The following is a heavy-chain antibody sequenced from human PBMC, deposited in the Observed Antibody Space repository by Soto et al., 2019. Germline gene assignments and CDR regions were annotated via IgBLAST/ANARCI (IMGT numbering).Heavy chain of an antibody. CDR3: ARDRGSGWYWYFNL. V-gene: IGHV4-59*01. Sequence: QVQLQESGPGLVKPSETLSLTCTFSGGSISGYYWSWIRQPPGKGLEWIGYNYYSGSTDYNPSLKSRVTISVDTSKNQFSLKLTSVTAADTAVYYCARDRGSGWYWYFNLWGRGTLVTVSS. CDR2: NYYSGST. CDR1: GGSISGYY. J-gene: IGHJ2*01. D-gene: IGHD6-19*01.